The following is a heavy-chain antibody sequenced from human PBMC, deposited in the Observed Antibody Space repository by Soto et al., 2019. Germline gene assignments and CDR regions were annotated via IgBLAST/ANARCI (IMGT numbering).Heavy chain of an antibody. CDR1: GGSISSYY. D-gene: IGHD6-6*01. V-gene: IGHV4-59*12. Sequence: SETLSLTCTVSGGSISSYYWSWIRQPPGKGLEWIGYIYYSGSTNYNPSLNSRVTISVDTSKNQFSLKLSSVTAADTAVYYCAREGTQLGPVWGQGTLVTVSS. CDR3: AREGTQLGPV. J-gene: IGHJ4*02. CDR2: IYYSGST.